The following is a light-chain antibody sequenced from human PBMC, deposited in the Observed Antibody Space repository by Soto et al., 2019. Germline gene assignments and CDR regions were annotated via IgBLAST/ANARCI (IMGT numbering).Light chain of an antibody. V-gene: IGLV2-14*03. CDR2: DVS. Sequence: QSALTQHASVSGSPGQSITISCTGTSSDVGAYNYVSWYQQHPGKAPKLIIYDVSNRPSGVSNRFSGSKSGNTASLTISGLQADDEADYYCSSFARSTTRVVFGPGTQLTVL. J-gene: IGLJ1*01. CDR1: SSDVGAYNY. CDR3: SSFARSTTRVV.